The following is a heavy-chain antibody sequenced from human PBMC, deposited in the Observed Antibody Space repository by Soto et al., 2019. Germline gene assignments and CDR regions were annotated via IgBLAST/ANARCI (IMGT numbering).Heavy chain of an antibody. J-gene: IGHJ5*02. D-gene: IGHD3-22*01. Sequence: SETLSLTCTVSGGSISSGGYYWTWIRQHPGKGLEWIGYIYHSGSTYYNPSLKSRVTISVDRSKNQFSLKLSSVTAADTAVYYCARAFLYYYDSSGYLSWFDPWGQGTLVTVSS. CDR3: ARAFLYYYDSSGYLSWFDP. CDR2: IYHSGST. V-gene: IGHV4-30-2*01. CDR1: GGSISSGGYY.